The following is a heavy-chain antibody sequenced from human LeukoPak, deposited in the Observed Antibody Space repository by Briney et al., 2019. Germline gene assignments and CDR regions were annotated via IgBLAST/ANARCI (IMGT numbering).Heavy chain of an antibody. Sequence: PSETLSLTCTVSGGSISSYYWSWIRQPPGKGLEWIGYIYYSGSTNYNPSLKSRVTMSVDTSKNQFSLKLSSVTAAGTAVYYCARAPLSDYGDYVMDYWGQGTLVTVSS. CDR1: GGSISSYY. CDR3: ARAPLSDYGDYVMDY. D-gene: IGHD4-17*01. J-gene: IGHJ4*02. CDR2: IYYSGST. V-gene: IGHV4-59*12.